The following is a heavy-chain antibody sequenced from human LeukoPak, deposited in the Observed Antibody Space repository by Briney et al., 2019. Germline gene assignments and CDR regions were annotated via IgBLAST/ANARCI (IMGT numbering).Heavy chain of an antibody. V-gene: IGHV3-64*04. D-gene: IGHD5-12*01. CDR3: ARDYLDSGYDVSSDY. Sequence: GGSLRLSCSASGFTFSTYAFHWVRQAPGKGLEYVSAISGNGVNTYYADSVKGRFTISRDNSKTTVYLQMNSLRSDDTAVYYCARDYLDSGYDVSSDYWGQGTLVTVSS. J-gene: IGHJ4*02. CDR2: ISGNGVNT. CDR1: GFTFSTYA.